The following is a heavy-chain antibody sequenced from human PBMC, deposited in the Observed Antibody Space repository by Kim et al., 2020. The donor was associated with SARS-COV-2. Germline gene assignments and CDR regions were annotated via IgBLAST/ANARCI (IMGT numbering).Heavy chain of an antibody. CDR2: IHYTGGSA. J-gene: IGHJ5*02. Sequence: SETLSLTCTVSGDSVSSVYWSWIRQPPGKGLEWIGFIHYTGGSASYNPSLKSRITISLDTPNNQFSLKLRSVTTADTAIYFCAGSYYDAGNYGRFDPWGQGTLVTVSS. V-gene: IGHV4-59*02. CDR1: GDSVSSVY. D-gene: IGHD3-10*01. CDR3: AGSYYDAGNYGRFDP.